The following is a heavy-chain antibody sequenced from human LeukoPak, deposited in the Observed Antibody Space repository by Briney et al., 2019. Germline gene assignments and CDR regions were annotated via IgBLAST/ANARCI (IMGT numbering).Heavy chain of an antibody. D-gene: IGHD6-19*01. Sequence: GESLKISCKGSGYSFTNYWLGWVRQMPGKGLEWMGIIYPGDSDTRYSPSFQGQVTISADKSISTAYLQWRSLKASDTAMYYCARSGGGYSSGWYINYWGQGTLVTVSS. CDR2: IYPGDSDT. V-gene: IGHV5-51*01. J-gene: IGHJ4*02. CDR3: ARSGGGYSSGWYINY. CDR1: GYSFTNYW.